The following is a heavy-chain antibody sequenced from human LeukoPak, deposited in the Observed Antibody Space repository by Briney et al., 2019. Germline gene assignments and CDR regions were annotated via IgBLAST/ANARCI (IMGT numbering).Heavy chain of an antibody. CDR1: GGTFSSYA. D-gene: IGHD2-2*01. Sequence: ASVKVSCKASGGTFSSYAISWVRQAPGQGLEWMGRIIPILGIANYAQKFQGRVTITTDESTSTAYMELSSLRSEDTAVYYCAKQSPSVVVPADLEDAFDIWGQGTMVTVSS. J-gene: IGHJ3*02. CDR2: IIPILGIA. CDR3: AKQSPSVVVPADLEDAFDI. V-gene: IGHV1-69*04.